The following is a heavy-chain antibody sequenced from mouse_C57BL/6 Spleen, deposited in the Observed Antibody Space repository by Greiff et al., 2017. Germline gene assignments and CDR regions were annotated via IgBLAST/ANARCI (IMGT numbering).Heavy chain of an antibody. CDR3: ARESNWGLDY. Sequence: VQLQQPGAELVRPGSSVKLSCKASGYTFTSYWMDWVKQRPGQGLEWIGNIYPSDSETHYNQKFKDKATLTVDKSSSTAYMQLSSLTSEDSAVYYCARESNWGLDYWGQGTTLTGSS. CDR1: GYTFTSYW. D-gene: IGHD4-1*01. J-gene: IGHJ2*01. CDR2: IYPSDSET. V-gene: IGHV1-61*01.